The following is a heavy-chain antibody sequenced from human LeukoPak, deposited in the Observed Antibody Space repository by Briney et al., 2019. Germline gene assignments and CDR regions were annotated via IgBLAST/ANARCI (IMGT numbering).Heavy chain of an antibody. CDR2: TYYRSKWYN. CDR3: SRVHKAFDGARDTFDI. V-gene: IGHV6-1*01. J-gene: IGHJ3*02. D-gene: IGHD3-10*01. CDR1: GDSVSSNSAA. Sequence: SQTLSLTYAISGDSVSSNSAAWNWIRQSPSRGLELLGRTYYRSKWYNDYAVSVKSRITINPDTSKNQFSLQLNSVTPEDTAVYYCSRVHKAFDGARDTFDIWGQGTMVTVSS.